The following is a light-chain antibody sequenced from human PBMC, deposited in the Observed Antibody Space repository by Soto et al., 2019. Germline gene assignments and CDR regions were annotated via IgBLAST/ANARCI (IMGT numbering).Light chain of an antibody. J-gene: IGLJ3*02. CDR1: SSNIGARYN. CDR3: QAYDDSLSAWV. Sequence: QAVVTQPPSVSGAPGQRVTISCTGSSSNIGARYNVHWYQHLPGTAPKLLIYANTNRPSGVPDRFSGSKSGTSASLAITGLQAEEEADYYCQAYDDSLSAWVFGGGTKLTVL. CDR2: ANT. V-gene: IGLV1-40*01.